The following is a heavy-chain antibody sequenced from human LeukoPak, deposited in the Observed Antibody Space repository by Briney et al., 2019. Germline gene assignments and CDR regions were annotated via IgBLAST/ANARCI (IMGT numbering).Heavy chain of an antibody. D-gene: IGHD3-16*01. CDR1: GFAFSPYW. CDR2: IKQDGSVK. J-gene: IGHJ4*02. Sequence: AGSLRLSCAASGFAFSPYWMDWVRQAPGKGLEWVGNIKQDGSVKHYVDSVRGRFTISRDNARNSVYLQMNALRVEDTTLYYCTRDFVCWGQGTLVTASS. V-gene: IGHV3-7*01. CDR3: TRDFVC.